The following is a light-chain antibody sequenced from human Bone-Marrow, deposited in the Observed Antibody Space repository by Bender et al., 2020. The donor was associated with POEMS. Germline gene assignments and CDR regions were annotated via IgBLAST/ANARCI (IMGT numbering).Light chain of an antibody. J-gene: IGLJ1*01. Sequence: QSVLTQPPSVSGTPGQRVTISCSGSGSNIGGYPVNWYQQLPGTAPRLLIYTNNERPSGVPDRFSGSKSGTSASLAITGLQAEDEADYYCCSYTRSSLLYVFGTGTKVTVL. CDR3: CSYTRSSLLYV. CDR1: GSNIGGYP. V-gene: IGLV1-44*01. CDR2: TNN.